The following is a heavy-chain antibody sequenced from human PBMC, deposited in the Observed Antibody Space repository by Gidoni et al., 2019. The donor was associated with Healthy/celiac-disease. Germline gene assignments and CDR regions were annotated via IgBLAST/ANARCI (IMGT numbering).Heavy chain of an antibody. Sequence: QVQLVESGGGVVQPGRSLRLSCAAYGFTFSSYGMHWVRQAPGQGLEWVAVISYDGSNKYYADSVKGRFTISRDNSKNTLYLQMNSLRAEDTAVYYCAKGSGETKMYYYYGMDVWGQGTTVTVSS. V-gene: IGHV3-30*18. J-gene: IGHJ6*02. CDR1: GFTFSSYG. CDR2: ISYDGSNK. D-gene: IGHD3-10*01. CDR3: AKGSGETKMYYYYGMDV.